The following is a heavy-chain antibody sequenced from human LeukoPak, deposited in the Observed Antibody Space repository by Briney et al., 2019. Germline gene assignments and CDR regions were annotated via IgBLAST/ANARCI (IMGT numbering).Heavy chain of an antibody. J-gene: IGHJ4*02. D-gene: IGHD3-22*01. Sequence: SETLSLTCTVSGSSINTPYYWAWIRQPPGEGLEWIGNIFHGVTTFYNPSLMNRVAISVDTSKNQFSLKLSSVTAADTAVYYCARRKYYYDSSGYPDWGQGTLVTVSS. CDR3: ARRKYYYDSSGYPD. CDR1: GSSINTPYY. CDR2: IFHGVTT. V-gene: IGHV4-38-2*02.